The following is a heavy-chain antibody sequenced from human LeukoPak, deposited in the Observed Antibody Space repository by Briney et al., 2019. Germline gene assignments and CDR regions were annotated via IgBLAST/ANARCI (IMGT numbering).Heavy chain of an antibody. CDR1: GFTVSSNY. V-gene: IGHV3-23*01. D-gene: IGHD2-15*01. CDR2: ISGSGGST. Sequence: GGSLRLSCAASGFTVSSNYMRWVRQAPGKGLEWFSPISGSGGSTYYADSVKGRFTISRDNSKNTLYLQMNSLRAEDTAVYYCATGHATRAFDMWGQGTMVTVSS. J-gene: IGHJ3*02. CDR3: ATGHATRAFDM.